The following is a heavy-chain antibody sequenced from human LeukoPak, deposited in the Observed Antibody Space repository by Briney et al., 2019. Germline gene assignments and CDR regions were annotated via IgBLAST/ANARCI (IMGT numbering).Heavy chain of an antibody. V-gene: IGHV4-59*08. CDR1: GGSISSYY. CDR3: ARREVGFDP. Sequence: SETLCLTCTVSGGSISSYYWSWIRQPPGKGLEWIGYVYYSGTTNYNPSLKSRVTISVDASKNQFSLKLSSVTAADTAVYYCARREVGFDPWGQGTLVTVSS. D-gene: IGHD1-26*01. CDR2: VYYSGTT. J-gene: IGHJ5*02.